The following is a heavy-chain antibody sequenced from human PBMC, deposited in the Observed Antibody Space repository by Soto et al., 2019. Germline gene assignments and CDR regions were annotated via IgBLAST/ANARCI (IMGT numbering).Heavy chain of an antibody. V-gene: IGHV3-23*01. Sequence: EVQLLEAGGGLVQPGGSLRLSYAASGFTFSKYAMIWVRQAPGKGLESVSGIYGSGAGISYADSVKGRFTISRDNSKNTLFLQMDDLRVDDTAVYWCAKDAVSGDGFWLAESWGHGTLVTVSP. CDR2: IYGSGAGI. CDR3: AKDAVSGDGFWLAES. J-gene: IGHJ5*01. CDR1: GFTFSKYA. D-gene: IGHD2-21*02.